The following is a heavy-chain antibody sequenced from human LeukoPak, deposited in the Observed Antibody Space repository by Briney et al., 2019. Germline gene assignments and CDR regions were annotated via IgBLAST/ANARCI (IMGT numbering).Heavy chain of an antibody. CDR1: GFTFSNFG. Sequence: GGSLRLSCAASGFTFSNFGISWVRQAPGKGLEWVSVIYSGGSTYYADSVKGRFTISRDNSKNTLYLQMNSLRAEDTAVYYCARDVTTSSGFDYWGQGTLVTVSS. CDR2: IYSGGST. CDR3: ARDVTTSSGFDY. V-gene: IGHV3-53*01. J-gene: IGHJ4*02. D-gene: IGHD6-19*01.